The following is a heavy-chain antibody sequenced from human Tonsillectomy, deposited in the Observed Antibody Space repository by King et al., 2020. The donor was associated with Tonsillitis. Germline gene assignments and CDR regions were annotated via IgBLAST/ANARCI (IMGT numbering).Heavy chain of an antibody. Sequence: LTLKESGPTLVKPTQTLTLTYTFSGFSLSTSGVGVGWIRQPPGKALEWLALIYWDDDKHYSPSLKSRLTITKDTSKNTVVLTMTNMDPVDTATYYCARVVPASLFDHWGQGTLVTVSS. CDR1: GFSLSTSGVG. V-gene: IGHV2-5*02. CDR3: ARVVPASLFDH. J-gene: IGHJ4*02. D-gene: IGHD2-2*01. CDR2: IYWDDDK.